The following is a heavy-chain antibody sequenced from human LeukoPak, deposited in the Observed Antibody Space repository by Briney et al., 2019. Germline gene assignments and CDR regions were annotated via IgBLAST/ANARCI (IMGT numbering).Heavy chain of an antibody. CDR2: ISSRGDTT. Sequence: GGSLRLSCAASGYTFSDYYVTWIRQAPGKGLGWVSYISSRGDTTYYADSVKGRFTISRDNAKNSLYLQMNSLRAEDTAVYYCARDLYDSSGVDYWGQGTLVTVSS. D-gene: IGHD3-22*01. CDR1: GYTFSDYY. J-gene: IGHJ4*02. V-gene: IGHV3-11*04. CDR3: ARDLYDSSGVDY.